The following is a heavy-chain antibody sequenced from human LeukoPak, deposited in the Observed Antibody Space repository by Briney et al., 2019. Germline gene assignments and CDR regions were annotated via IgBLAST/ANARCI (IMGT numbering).Heavy chain of an antibody. J-gene: IGHJ6*02. D-gene: IGHD2-2*01. CDR2: TNPNSGGT. CDR1: GYTFTGYY. Sequence: ASVKVSCKASGYTFTGYYMHWVRQAPGQGLEWMGWTNPNSGGTNYAQKFQGRVTMTRDTSISTAYMELSRLRSDDTAVYYCARGADIVVVPAAMGYYYGMDVWGQGTTVTVSS. V-gene: IGHV1-2*02. CDR3: ARGADIVVVPAAMGYYYGMDV.